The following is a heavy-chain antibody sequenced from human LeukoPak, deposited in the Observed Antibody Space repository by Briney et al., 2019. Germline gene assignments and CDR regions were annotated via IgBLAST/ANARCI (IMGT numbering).Heavy chain of an antibody. CDR1: GFTFSDYY. CDR3: ARFSIVGAIDAFDI. V-gene: IGHV3-11*04. Sequence: GGSLRLSCAASGFTFSDYYMSWIRQAPGKGLEWVSYISSSGSTIYYADSVKGRFTISRDNAKNSLYLQMNSLRAEDTAVYYCARFSIVGAIDAFDIWGQGTMVTVSS. CDR2: ISSSGSTI. J-gene: IGHJ3*02. D-gene: IGHD1-26*01.